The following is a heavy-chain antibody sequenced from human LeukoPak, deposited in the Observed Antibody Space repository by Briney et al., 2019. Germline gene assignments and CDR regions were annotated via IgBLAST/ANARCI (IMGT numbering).Heavy chain of an antibody. J-gene: IGHJ4*02. CDR2: IYYSGST. D-gene: IGHD4-11*01. Sequence: NPSGTLSLTCTVSGVSISSGGYYWSWIRQHPGKGLEWIGYIYYSGSTCYNPSLKSRLTISLDTSNNQFSLKLSSVTAADTAVYYCARGPVRDYSNYWGQGTLVTVSS. CDR1: GVSISSGGYY. V-gene: IGHV4-31*03. CDR3: ARGPVRDYSNY.